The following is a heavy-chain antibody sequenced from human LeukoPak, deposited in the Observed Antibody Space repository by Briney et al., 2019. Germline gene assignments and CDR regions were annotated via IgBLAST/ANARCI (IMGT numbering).Heavy chain of an antibody. CDR1: GDSVSSNSAA. CDR3: ARDGYYYDSSGYYDY. CDR2: TYYRSKWYN. J-gene: IGHJ4*02. Sequence: SQTLSLTCAISGDSVSSNSAAWNWIRQSPSRGLEWLGRTYYRSKWYNDYAVSVKSRITISPDTSNNQFSLQLNSVTPEDTAVYYCARDGYYYDSSGYYDYWGQGTLVTVSS. V-gene: IGHV6-1*01. D-gene: IGHD3-22*01.